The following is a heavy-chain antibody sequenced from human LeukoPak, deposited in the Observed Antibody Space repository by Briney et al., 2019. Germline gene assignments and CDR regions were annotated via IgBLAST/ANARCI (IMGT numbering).Heavy chain of an antibody. CDR1: GGSISSSSYY. D-gene: IGHD6-13*01. CDR2: IYYSGST. Sequence: SETLSLTCTVSGGSISSSSYYWGWIRQPPGKGLEWIGSIYYSGSTYYNPSLKSRVTISVDTSKNQFSLKLSSVTAADTAVYYCARDTAAGTDYWGQGTLVTVSS. CDR3: ARDTAAGTDY. J-gene: IGHJ4*02. V-gene: IGHV4-39*07.